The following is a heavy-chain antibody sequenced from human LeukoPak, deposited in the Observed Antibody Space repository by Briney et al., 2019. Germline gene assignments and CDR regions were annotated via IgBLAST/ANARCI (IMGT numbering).Heavy chain of an antibody. J-gene: IGHJ4*02. V-gene: IGHV3-33*06. Sequence: PGGSLRLSCAASGFTISSYGMHWVRQAPGKGLEWVAVIWYDGSNKYYADSVKGRFTISRDNFKNTLYLQMNSLRAEDTAVYYCAKGTIDYWGQGTLVTVSS. CDR2: IWYDGSNK. CDR3: AKGTIDY. D-gene: IGHD3/OR15-3a*01. CDR1: GFTISSYG.